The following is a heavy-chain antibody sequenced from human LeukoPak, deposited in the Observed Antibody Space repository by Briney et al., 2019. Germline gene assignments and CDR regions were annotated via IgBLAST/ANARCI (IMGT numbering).Heavy chain of an antibody. V-gene: IGHV1-18*04. CDR2: ISAYNGNT. Sequence: ASVKVSCKASGYTFTRYGISWVRQAPGQGLEWMGWISAYNGNTNYAQKLQGRVTMTTHTSTSTAYMELRSLRSDDTAVYYCARGIVVVPAAPPGVYYFDYWGQGTLVTVSS. CDR3: ARGIVVVPAAPPGVYYFDY. J-gene: IGHJ4*02. CDR1: GYTFTRYG. D-gene: IGHD2-2*01.